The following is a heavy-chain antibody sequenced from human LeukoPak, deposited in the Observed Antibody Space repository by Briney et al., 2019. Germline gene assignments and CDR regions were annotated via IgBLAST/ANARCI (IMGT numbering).Heavy chain of an antibody. J-gene: IGHJ2*01. Sequence: SETLSLTCAVYGGSFSGYYWSWIRQPPGKGLEWIGEINHSGSTNYNPSLKSRVTISVDTSKNQFSLKLSSVTAADTAVYYCAREMNDYGDYGYFDLWGRGTLVTVSS. CDR1: GGSFSGYY. D-gene: IGHD4-17*01. CDR2: INHSGST. V-gene: IGHV4-34*01. CDR3: AREMNDYGDYGYFDL.